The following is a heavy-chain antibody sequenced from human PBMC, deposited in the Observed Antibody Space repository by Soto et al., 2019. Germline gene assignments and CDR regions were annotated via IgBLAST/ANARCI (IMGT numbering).Heavy chain of an antibody. Sequence: SETLSLTCTVSGGSIRSYYLSWIRQPPGKGLEWIGEINHSGSTNYNPSLKSRVTISVDTSRNQFSLKLSSVTAADTAVYYCARLLRGDYGYYYGMDVWGQGTTVTVSS. CDR2: INHSGST. CDR3: ARLLRGDYGYYYGMDV. CDR1: GGSIRSYY. V-gene: IGHV4-59*08. D-gene: IGHD4-17*01. J-gene: IGHJ6*02.